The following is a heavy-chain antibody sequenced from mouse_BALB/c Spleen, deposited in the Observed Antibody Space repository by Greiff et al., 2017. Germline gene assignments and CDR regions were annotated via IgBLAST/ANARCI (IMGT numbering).Heavy chain of an antibody. V-gene: IGHV1-9*01. CDR3: AREDMNTRGVDY. CDR2: ILPGSGST. CDR1: GYTFSSYW. J-gene: IGHJ4*01. D-gene: IGHD2-4*01. Sequence: VQLQQSGAELMKPGASVKISCKATGYTFSSYWIEWVKQRPGHGLEWIGEILPGSGSTNYNEKFKGKATFTADTSSSTAYMQLSSLTSEDSAVYYCAREDMNTRGVDYWGQGTSVTVSS.